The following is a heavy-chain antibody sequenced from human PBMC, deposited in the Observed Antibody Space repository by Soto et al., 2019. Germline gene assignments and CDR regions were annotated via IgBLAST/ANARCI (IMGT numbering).Heavy chain of an antibody. V-gene: IGHV3-11*01. D-gene: IGHD6-6*01. Sequence: LRLSFAASGFTFSDYYMSWIRQAPGKGLEWVSYITSSGSSIYYADSVKGRFTISRDNAKNSLYLQMNSLRAEDTAVYYCARDKRQLVPADGYWGQGTLVTVSS. CDR3: ARDKRQLVPADGY. CDR2: ITSSGSSI. CDR1: GFTFSDYY. J-gene: IGHJ4*02.